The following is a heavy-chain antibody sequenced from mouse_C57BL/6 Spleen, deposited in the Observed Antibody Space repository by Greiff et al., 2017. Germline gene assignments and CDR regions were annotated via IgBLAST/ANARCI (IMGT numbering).Heavy chain of an antibody. V-gene: IGHV1-52*01. CDR1: GFTFTSYC. CDR2: IDPSDSET. D-gene: IGHD2-12*01. Sequence: QVQLQQPGAELVRPGSSVKLSCTASGFTFTSYCMHWVKQRPIQGLEWIGNIDPSDSETQYNQKFKDKATVTVDKSSNSAYLQLSSLTAEATAVYYCARLRPYYFDYWGQGTTLTVSS. CDR3: ARLRPYYFDY. J-gene: IGHJ2*01.